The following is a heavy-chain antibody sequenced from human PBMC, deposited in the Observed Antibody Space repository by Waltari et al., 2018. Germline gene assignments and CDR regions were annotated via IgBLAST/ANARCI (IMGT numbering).Heavy chain of an antibody. CDR3: ARSVPPADY. CDR1: GYSISSGYY. V-gene: IGHV4-38-2*02. J-gene: IGHJ4*02. CDR2: IYHSGST. Sequence: QVQLQESGPGLVKPSETLSLTCTVSGYSISSGYYWGWIRQPPGKGLEWIGSIYHSGSTYYNPSLKSRVTISVDTSKNQFSLKLSSVTAADTAVYYCARSVPPADYWGQGTLVTVSS. D-gene: IGHD2-2*01.